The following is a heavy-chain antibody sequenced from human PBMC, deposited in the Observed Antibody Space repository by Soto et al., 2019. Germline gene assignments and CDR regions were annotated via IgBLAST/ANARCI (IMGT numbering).Heavy chain of an antibody. CDR2: ISGSGGST. V-gene: IGHV3-23*01. D-gene: IGHD1-26*01. Sequence: GGSLRLSCAASGFTFSSYAMSWVRQAPGKGLEWVSAISGSGGSTYYADSVKGRFTISRDNSKNTLYLQMNSLRAEDTAVYYCAKAPGGGSYYGYYFDYWGRGTLVTVSS. CDR3: AKAPGGGSYYGYYFDY. CDR1: GFTFSSYA. J-gene: IGHJ4*02.